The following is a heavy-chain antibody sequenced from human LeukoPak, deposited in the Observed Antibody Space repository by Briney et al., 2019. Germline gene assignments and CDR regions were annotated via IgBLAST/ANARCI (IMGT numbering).Heavy chain of an antibody. D-gene: IGHD5-12*01. CDR3: ARDEIVATTKANYYYYMDV. CDR2: INSDGSST. J-gene: IGHJ6*03. Sequence: GGSLRLSCAASGFTFSNYWMHWVRQAPGKGLVWVPRINSDGSSTNYADSVKGRFTISRDNAKNTLYLQMNSLRAEDTAVYYCARDEIVATTKANYYYYMDVWGKGTTVTISS. V-gene: IGHV3-74*01. CDR1: GFTFSNYW.